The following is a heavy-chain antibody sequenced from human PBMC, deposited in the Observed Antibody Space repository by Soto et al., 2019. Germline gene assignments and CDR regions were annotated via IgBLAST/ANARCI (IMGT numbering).Heavy chain of an antibody. Sequence: QVQLQESGPGLVKPSQTLSLTCTVSGGSISTGGYYWNCIRQHPGKGLEWIGYFYYSGSTYYNPSLQSRVTISVNTSTNQCSLKRSSVTAADTAVYYCARSVFPWGQGTLVTVSS. V-gene: IGHV4-31*03. J-gene: IGHJ5*02. CDR3: ARSVFP. CDR1: GGSISTGGYY. CDR2: FYYSGST.